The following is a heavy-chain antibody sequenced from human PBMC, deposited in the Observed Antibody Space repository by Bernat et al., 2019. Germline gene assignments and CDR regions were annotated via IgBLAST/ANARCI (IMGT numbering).Heavy chain of an antibody. Sequence: EVQLVQSVGGLVEPGGSLRLSCAASGITFMNAWMSWVRQAPGKGLEWLGRIKRQSDGGPTDYAAPVRGRFAISRDDSKNTLYLHMSSLKTEDTGVYYCTTDPGDYADFWGQGTLVTVSS. D-gene: IGHD4-17*01. V-gene: IGHV3-15*01. J-gene: IGHJ4*02. CDR1: GITFMNAW. CDR2: IKRQSDGGPT. CDR3: TTDPGDYADF.